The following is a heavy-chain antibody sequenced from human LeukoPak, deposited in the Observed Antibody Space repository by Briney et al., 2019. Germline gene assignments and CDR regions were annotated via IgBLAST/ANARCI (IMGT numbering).Heavy chain of an antibody. CDR1: DGSIREYY. CDR2: IHSSGST. J-gene: IGHJ4*02. Sequence: ETLSLTCTVSDGSIREYYWSWIRQSPGKGLEWIGYIHSSGSTVYNPSLESRVTFSIGAPRNHFYLNMTSVTAADTAVYYCARGAALVTHKYFDYWGPGTLVTVSS. D-gene: IGHD5-18*01. CDR3: ARGAALVTHKYFDY. V-gene: IGHV4-59*08.